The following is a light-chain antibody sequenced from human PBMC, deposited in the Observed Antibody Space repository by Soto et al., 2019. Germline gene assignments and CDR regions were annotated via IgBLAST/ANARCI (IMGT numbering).Light chain of an antibody. CDR3: QQYKNYPFT. V-gene: IGKV1-5*01. CDR2: DAS. Sequence: DIHMTQSPSTLSASLGDRVSITRRASQSINSWLAWYQQKPGKAPKLLIYDASSLQSGVPSRFSGSESGAEFTLTISGLQPDDFATYYCQQYKNYPFTFGPGTKV. J-gene: IGKJ3*01. CDR1: QSINSW.